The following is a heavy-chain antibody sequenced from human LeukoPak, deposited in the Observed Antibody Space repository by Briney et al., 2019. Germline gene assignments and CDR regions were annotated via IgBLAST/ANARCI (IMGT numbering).Heavy chain of an antibody. CDR3: ARGGAARLHFQN. Sequence: PSETLSLTCTVSGGSVSSGSYYWSWIRQPPGKGLEWIGYISYSGSTNYNPSLKSRVTISADTSKNQFSLNLNSVTAADTAVYYCARGGAARLHFQNWGQGTLVTVSS. J-gene: IGHJ1*01. CDR2: ISYSGST. V-gene: IGHV4-61*01. D-gene: IGHD6-6*01. CDR1: GGSVSSGSYY.